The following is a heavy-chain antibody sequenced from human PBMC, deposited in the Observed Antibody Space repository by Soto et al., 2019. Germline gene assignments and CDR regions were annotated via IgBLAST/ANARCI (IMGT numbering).Heavy chain of an antibody. CDR1: GGSISSSSYY. V-gene: IGHV4-39*01. Sequence: QLQLQESGPGLVKPSETLSLTCTVSGGSISSSSYYWGWIRQPPGKGLEWIGSIYYSGSTYYNPSLKSRVTISVDTSKNQFSLKLSSVTAADTAVYYCARRFSGFLEWATGSHYGMDVWGQGTTVTVSS. CDR3: ARRFSGFLEWATGSHYGMDV. CDR2: IYYSGST. D-gene: IGHD3-3*01. J-gene: IGHJ6*02.